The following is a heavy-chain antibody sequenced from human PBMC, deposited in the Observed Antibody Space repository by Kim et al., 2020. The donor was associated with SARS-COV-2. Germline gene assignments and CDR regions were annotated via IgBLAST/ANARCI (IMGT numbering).Heavy chain of an antibody. Sequence: GGSLRLSCAASGFTFSSYGMHWVRQAPGKGLEWVAVIWYDGSNKYYADSVKGRFTISRDNSKNTLYLQMNSLRAEDTAVYYCARDRYPREPYSSGYPYWGERTQDTVPS. J-gene: IGHJ4*02. CDR1: GFTFSSYG. V-gene: IGHV3-33*01. CDR3: ARDRYPREPYSSGYPY. D-gene: IGHD3-22*01. CDR2: IWYDGSNK.